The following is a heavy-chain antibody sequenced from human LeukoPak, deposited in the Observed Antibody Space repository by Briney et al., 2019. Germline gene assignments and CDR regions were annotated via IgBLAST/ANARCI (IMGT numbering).Heavy chain of an antibody. V-gene: IGHV3-23*01. CDR3: ASLSSGWYYFDC. Sequence: GGSLRLSCAASGFTFSSYAMSWVCQAPGEGLEWVSTISGSGGSTYYADSVKGRFTISRDNAKNSLYLQMNSLRAEDTAVYYCASLSSGWYYFDCWGQGTLVTVSS. CDR1: GFTFSSYA. CDR2: ISGSGGST. D-gene: IGHD6-19*01. J-gene: IGHJ4*02.